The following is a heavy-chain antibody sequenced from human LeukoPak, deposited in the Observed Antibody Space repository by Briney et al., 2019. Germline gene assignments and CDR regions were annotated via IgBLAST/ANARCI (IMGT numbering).Heavy chain of an antibody. CDR2: ISSSSSII. Sequence: LDSPSVISSSSSIIYYADSVKGRFTISRDNSKNTLYLQMNSLRAEDTAVYYCAKDLGLWFGEITALDYWGQGTLVTVSS. CDR3: AKDLGLWFGEITALDY. J-gene: IGHJ4*02. D-gene: IGHD3-10*01. V-gene: IGHV3-48*01.